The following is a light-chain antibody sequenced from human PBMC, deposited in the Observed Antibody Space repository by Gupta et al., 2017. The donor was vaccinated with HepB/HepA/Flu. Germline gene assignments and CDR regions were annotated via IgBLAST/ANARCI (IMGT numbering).Light chain of an antibody. V-gene: IGKV1-33*01. Sequence: DIHMTQSPSSLSASVGDRVTITCQASQDISNYLNWDQQKPGKAPKLLIYDASNLETGVPSRFSGSGSGTDFTFTISSLQPEDIATYYCQQYNNLPFTFGPGTKVDIK. J-gene: IGKJ3*01. CDR3: QQYNNLPFT. CDR2: DAS. CDR1: QDISNY.